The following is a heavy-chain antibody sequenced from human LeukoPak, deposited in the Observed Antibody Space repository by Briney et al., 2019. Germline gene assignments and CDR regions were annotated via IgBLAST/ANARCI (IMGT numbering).Heavy chain of an antibody. CDR1: GFTVSTNY. CDR3: ARDGSSGWYPH. V-gene: IGHV3-53*01. Sequence: GGSLRLSCAASGFTVSTNYMSWVRQAPGKGLEWVSIIYSGGNTYYADSVKGRFIISRDSSKNTLSLQMNSLRVEDTAVYYCARDGSSGWYPHWDQGTLVTVSS. CDR2: IYSGGNT. D-gene: IGHD6-19*01. J-gene: IGHJ4*02.